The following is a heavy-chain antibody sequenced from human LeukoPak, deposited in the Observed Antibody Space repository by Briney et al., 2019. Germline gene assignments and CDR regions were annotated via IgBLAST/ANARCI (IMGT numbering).Heavy chain of an antibody. J-gene: IGHJ4*02. D-gene: IGHD4-17*01. V-gene: IGHV3-23*01. CDR3: AKGGSGPVTYIDY. Sequence: GGSLRLSCAGSGYTFSSYAMSWVRQAPGKGLECVSGISGSGGSAYYADSVKGRFTISRDNSKNTLFLQMNSLRVEDTAVYYCAKGGSGPVTYIDYWGQGTLVTVSS. CDR2: ISGSGGSA. CDR1: GYTFSSYA.